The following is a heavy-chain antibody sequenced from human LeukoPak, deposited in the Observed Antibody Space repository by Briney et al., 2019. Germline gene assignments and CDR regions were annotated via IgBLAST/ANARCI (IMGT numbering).Heavy chain of an antibody. CDR2: ISSSGST. D-gene: IGHD6-13*01. V-gene: IGHV4-61*02. Sequence: PSQTLSLTCTVSGDSISSGDYYWSWIRQPAGKGLEWIGRISSSGSTNYNPSLKSRVTISVDTSKNQFSLKLSSVTAADTAVYFCERVYYSSSYDYWYFDLWGRGTLVTVSS. CDR1: GDSISSGDYY. J-gene: IGHJ2*01. CDR3: ERVYYSSSYDYWYFDL.